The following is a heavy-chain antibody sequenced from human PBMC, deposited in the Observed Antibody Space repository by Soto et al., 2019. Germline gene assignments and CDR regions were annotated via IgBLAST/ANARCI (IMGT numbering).Heavy chain of an antibody. CDR1: GGTFSSYT. CDR2: IIPILGIA. J-gene: IGHJ6*03. V-gene: IGHV1-69*02. Sequence: SVKVSCKASGGTFSSYTISWVRQAPGQGLEWMGRIIPILGIANYAQKFQGRVTITADKSTSTAYMELSSLRSEDTAVYYCARGELAARNQGYSYYMDVWGKGTTVTVSS. CDR3: ARGELAARNQGYSYYMDV. D-gene: IGHD6-6*01.